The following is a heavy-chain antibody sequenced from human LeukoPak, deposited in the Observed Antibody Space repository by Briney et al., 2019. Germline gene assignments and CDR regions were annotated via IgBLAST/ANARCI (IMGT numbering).Heavy chain of an antibody. CDR3: ATSTGTEGKYYYYYMDV. D-gene: IGHD1-1*01. CDR2: SYARDSET. Sequence: GESLKISCKGSGYTFTTYWIGWVRQMPGEGLEWMGISYARDSETIYSPSFQGQVSISVDRSISTAYLEWSSLRASDTAIYYCATSTGTEGKYYYYYMDVWGTGTTVTVSS. CDR1: GYTFTTYW. V-gene: IGHV5-51*01. J-gene: IGHJ6*03.